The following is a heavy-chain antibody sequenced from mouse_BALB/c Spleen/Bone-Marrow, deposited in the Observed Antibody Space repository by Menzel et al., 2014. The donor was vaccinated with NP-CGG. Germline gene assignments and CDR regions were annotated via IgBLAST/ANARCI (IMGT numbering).Heavy chain of an antibody. CDR3: ARGAPFDY. Sequence: VQLQQSGAELARPGASVKLSCKASGYTFTSYWMQWVKQRPGQGLEWIGAIYPGDGDTTYTQKFKGKATLTADKSSSTAYMQLSSLASEYSAVYYCARGAPFDYWGQGTTLTVSS. CDR1: GYTFTSYW. V-gene: IGHV1-87*01. J-gene: IGHJ2*01. CDR2: IYPGDGDT.